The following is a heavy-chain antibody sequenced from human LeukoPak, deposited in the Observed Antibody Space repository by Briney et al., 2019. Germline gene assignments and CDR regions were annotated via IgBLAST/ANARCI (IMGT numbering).Heavy chain of an antibody. Sequence: SGGSLRLSCTASEFIFSSYWMNWVRQAPGKRLEWVSGISDSGDNTHNADFVKGRFTISRDNSKNTLYLQMNSLRAEDTAVYYCAKIAETSGIYGQGYDYWGQGTLVTVSS. CDR1: EFIFSSYW. J-gene: IGHJ4*02. CDR2: ISDSGDNT. CDR3: AKIAETSGIYGQGYDY. D-gene: IGHD1-26*01. V-gene: IGHV3-23*01.